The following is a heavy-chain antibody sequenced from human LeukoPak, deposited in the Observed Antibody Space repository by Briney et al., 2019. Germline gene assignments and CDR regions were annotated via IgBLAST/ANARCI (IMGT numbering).Heavy chain of an antibody. D-gene: IGHD3-3*01. CDR1: GFSFSSYN. V-gene: IGHV3-21*01. J-gene: IGHJ4*02. CDR2: ITMSSTYI. Sequence: GGPLRLSCAASGFSFSSYNMNWVRQAPGKGLEWVSSITMSSTYIYHADSEKGRFTISRDTAKNLLFLLMNSLRAEGTAVYYCARVLREYYFDYWGQGTLVTVSS. CDR3: ARVLREYYFDY.